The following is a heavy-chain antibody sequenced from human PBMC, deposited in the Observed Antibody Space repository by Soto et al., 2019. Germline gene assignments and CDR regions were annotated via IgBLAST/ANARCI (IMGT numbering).Heavy chain of an antibody. CDR2: ISYDGSNK. V-gene: IGHV3-30*18. Sequence: ESGGGVVQPGRSLRLSCAASGFTFSSYGMHWVRQAPGKGLEWVAVISYDGSNKYYADSVKGRFTISRDNSKNTLYLQMNSLRAEDTAVYYCAKSRFTMIVMVPDYWGQGTLVTVSS. J-gene: IGHJ4*02. D-gene: IGHD3-22*01. CDR1: GFTFSSYG. CDR3: AKSRFTMIVMVPDY.